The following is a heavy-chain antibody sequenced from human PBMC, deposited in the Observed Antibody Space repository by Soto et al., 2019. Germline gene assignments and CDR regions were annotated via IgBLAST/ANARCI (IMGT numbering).Heavy chain of an antibody. Sequence: LRLSCAASGFSFSSYATHWVRQAPGKGLEWVAVISYDGSNKYYADSVKGRFTISRDNSKNTLYLQMNSLRAEDTAVYYCAKDRTVLRYFDWLSYGMDVWGQGTTVTVSS. CDR3: AKDRTVLRYFDWLSYGMDV. CDR2: ISYDGSNK. V-gene: IGHV3-30*04. D-gene: IGHD3-9*01. CDR1: GFSFSSYA. J-gene: IGHJ6*02.